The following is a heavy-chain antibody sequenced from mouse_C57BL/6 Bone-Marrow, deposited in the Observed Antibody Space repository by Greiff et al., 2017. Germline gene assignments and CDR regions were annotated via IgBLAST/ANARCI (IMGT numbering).Heavy chain of an antibody. CDR3: ARGGSSGFAY. V-gene: IGHV1-26*01. CDR1: GYTFTDYY. CDR2: INPNNGGT. D-gene: IGHD3-2*02. J-gene: IGHJ2*01. Sequence: EVQLQQSGPELVKPGASVKISCKASGYTFTDYYMNWVKQSHGKSLEWIGDINPNNGGTSYNQKFKGKATLTVDKSSSTAYRELRSLTSEDSAVYYCARGGSSGFAYWGQGTTLTVSA.